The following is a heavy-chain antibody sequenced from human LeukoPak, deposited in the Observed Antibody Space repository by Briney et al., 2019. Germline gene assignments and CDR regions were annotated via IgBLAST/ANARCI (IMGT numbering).Heavy chain of an antibody. V-gene: IGHV4-59*11. CDR2: IYYSGST. CDR3: ARDRGDYDSSGYYGYFDY. D-gene: IGHD3-22*01. CDR1: GGSIRSHY. Sequence: SETLSLTCTVSGGSIRSHYWSWIRQPPGKGLEWIGYIYYSGSTNYNPSLKSRVTISVDTSKNQFSLRLSSVTAADTAVYYCARDRGDYDSSGYYGYFDYWGQGALVTVSS. J-gene: IGHJ4*02.